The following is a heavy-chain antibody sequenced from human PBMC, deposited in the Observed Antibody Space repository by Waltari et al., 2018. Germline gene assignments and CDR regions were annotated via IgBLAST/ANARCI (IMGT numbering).Heavy chain of an antibody. D-gene: IGHD2-21*01. CDR3: ARSDVVVAPARNNYYFPMEV. Sequence: QLQLQQSGPGLVKPSQTLSLACSLSGDSISVSYYWNWVRQTAGEGLEWLGYIYSSGSTKYKPSLQSRATISIVNKTQFSLKLAAVTAADTAVYYCARSDVVVAPARNNYYFPMEVWGQGTTVTVSS. CDR2: IYSSGST. J-gene: IGHJ6*03. CDR1: GDSISVSYY. V-gene: IGHV4-61*09.